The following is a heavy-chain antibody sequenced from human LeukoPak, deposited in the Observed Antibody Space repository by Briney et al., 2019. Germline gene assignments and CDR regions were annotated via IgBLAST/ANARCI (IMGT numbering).Heavy chain of an antibody. CDR3: ARGRYCSADICSGGDAFDI. V-gene: IGHV4-4*07. Sequence: ASETLSLTCTVSGGSINNYWSWIRQPAGKGLEWIGRIYTRGSTNYNPSLKSRVTMSVDTSKNLFSLKLSSVTAADTAVYYCARGRYCSADICSGGDAFDIWGQGTMVSVSS. CDR1: GGSINNY. D-gene: IGHD2-15*01. J-gene: IGHJ3*02. CDR2: IYTRGST.